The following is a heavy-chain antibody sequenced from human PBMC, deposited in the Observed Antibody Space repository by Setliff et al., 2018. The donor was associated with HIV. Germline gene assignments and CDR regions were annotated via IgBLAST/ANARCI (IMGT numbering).Heavy chain of an antibody. Sequence: ASVKVSCKASGYSFTNYAMHWVRQAPGQRLEWMGWIHTGTGDTKYSQKFQGRVTITRDTSASTAYMDLNSLRSEDTAVYYCAKEGDRYGLDLDDWGQGTLVTVSS. CDR3: AKEGDRYGLDLDD. CDR2: IHTGTGDT. D-gene: IGHD5-18*01. V-gene: IGHV1-3*04. CDR1: GYSFTNYA. J-gene: IGHJ4*02.